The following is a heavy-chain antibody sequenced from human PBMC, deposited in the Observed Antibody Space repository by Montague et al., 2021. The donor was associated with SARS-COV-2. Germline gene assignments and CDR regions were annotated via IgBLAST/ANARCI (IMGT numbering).Heavy chain of an antibody. J-gene: IGHJ6*03. CDR2: INTSGST. V-gene: IGHV4-34*01. CDR3: ARGRIDVNMIVVVVAGASFYMDV. Sequence: SETLSLTCAVYGGSFSGYHWTWIHQSPGKGLEWIGEINTSGSTNYNPSLKSRITISGDTSKNQFSLKLTSVTAADTAAYYCARGRIDVNMIVVVVAGASFYMDVWGKGTTVTVSS. CDR1: GGSFSGYH. D-gene: IGHD3-22*01.